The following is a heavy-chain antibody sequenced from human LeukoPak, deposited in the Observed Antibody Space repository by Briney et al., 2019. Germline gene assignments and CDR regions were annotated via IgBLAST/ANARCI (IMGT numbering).Heavy chain of an antibody. J-gene: IGHJ6*02. Sequence: ASVKVSCKASGYTFTSYGISWVRQAPGQGLEWMGWISAYNGNTNYAQKLQGRVTMTTDTSTSTAYMELRSLRSDDTAVYYCARDWFKNNWNYVIYYYGMDVWGQGTTVTVSS. CDR1: GYTFTSYG. CDR2: ISAYNGNT. V-gene: IGHV1-18*01. CDR3: ARDWFKNNWNYVIYYYGMDV. D-gene: IGHD1-7*01.